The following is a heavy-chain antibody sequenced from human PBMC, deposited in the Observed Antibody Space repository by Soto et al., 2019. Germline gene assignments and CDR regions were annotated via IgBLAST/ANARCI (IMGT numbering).Heavy chain of an antibody. D-gene: IGHD5-18*01. V-gene: IGHV1-8*01. J-gene: IGHJ5*02. CDR2: MNPDTGKK. CDR3: ARGTAMVTKNWFDP. CDR1: GDPLTSYD. Sequence: ASVTVSSKGSGDPLTSYDTNCVLQATGQGLDWXGWMNPDTGKKGYAQKFDCRVTMTRKTSISTAYMDPSSLRSEDKAVYYCARGTAMVTKNWFDPWGQGTLVTVSS.